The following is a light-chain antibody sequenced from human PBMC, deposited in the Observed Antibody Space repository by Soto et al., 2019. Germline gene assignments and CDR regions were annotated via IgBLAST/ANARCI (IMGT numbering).Light chain of an antibody. CDR1: QSISSW. Sequence: DIQMTQSPSTLSASVGDRVTITCRASQSISSWLAWYQQKPGKAPKLLIYKASSLESGVPSRFSGSGSGREFTLTISSLQPDDFATYYCQQYNSYPLTFGGGTKVDIK. V-gene: IGKV1-5*03. CDR3: QQYNSYPLT. J-gene: IGKJ4*01. CDR2: KAS.